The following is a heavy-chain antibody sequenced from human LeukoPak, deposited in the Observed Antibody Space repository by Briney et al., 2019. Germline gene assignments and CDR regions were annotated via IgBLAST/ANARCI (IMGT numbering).Heavy chain of an antibody. CDR2: IYYSGST. Sequence: SETLSLTCIVSGGSISSYYWSWIRQPPGKGLEWIGYIYYSGSTNYNPSLKSRVTISVDTSKNQFSLKLSSVTAADTAVYYCARTNRLRSYYYYGMDVWGKGTTVTVSS. V-gene: IGHV4-59*01. CDR1: GGSISSYY. CDR3: ARTNRLRSYYYYGMDV. J-gene: IGHJ6*04. D-gene: IGHD5-12*01.